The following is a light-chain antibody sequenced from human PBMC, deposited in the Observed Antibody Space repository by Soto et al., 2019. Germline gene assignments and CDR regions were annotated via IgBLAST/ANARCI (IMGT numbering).Light chain of an antibody. J-gene: IGKJ4*01. Sequence: EIVLTQSPGTLSLSPGERATLSCRASQSVSSSYLAWYQQKPGQAPRLLIYGASSRATGIPDRFSGSGSGTDFTLTIRRPEPEDSAAYYCQEYDSARLTFGGGTKVEIK. V-gene: IGKV3-20*01. CDR2: GAS. CDR3: QEYDSARLT. CDR1: QSVSSSY.